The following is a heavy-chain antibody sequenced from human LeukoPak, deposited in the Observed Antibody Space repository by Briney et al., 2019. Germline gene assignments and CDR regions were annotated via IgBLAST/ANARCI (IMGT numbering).Heavy chain of an antibody. V-gene: IGHV4-59*08. J-gene: IGHJ6*03. Sequence: PSETLSLTCDVSGDSTGRDYSSWIRQSPEKGLEWIGFIFYSGTTTYNPSLQSRVTISVDTSKNKFYLKLASVTAADTAVYYCPSPRPPDHATSYMDVWGKGTTVTVSS. D-gene: IGHD1-26*01. CDR1: GDSTGRDY. CDR3: PSPRPPDHATSYMDV. CDR2: IFYSGTT.